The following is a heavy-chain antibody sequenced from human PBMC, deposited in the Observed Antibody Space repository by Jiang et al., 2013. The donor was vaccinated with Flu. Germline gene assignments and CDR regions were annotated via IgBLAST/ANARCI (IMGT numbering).Heavy chain of an antibody. V-gene: IGHV4-39*07. CDR2: IYYSGST. Sequence: PGLVKPSEALSLTCTVSGGSISSSSYYWGWIRQPPGKGLEWIGSIYYSGSTYYNPSLKSRVTISVDTSKNQFSLKLSSVTAADTAVYYCARGLGSHYYGMDVWGQGTTVTVSS. CDR1: GGSISSSSYY. D-gene: IGHD2-15*01. J-gene: IGHJ6*02. CDR3: ARGLGSHYYGMDV.